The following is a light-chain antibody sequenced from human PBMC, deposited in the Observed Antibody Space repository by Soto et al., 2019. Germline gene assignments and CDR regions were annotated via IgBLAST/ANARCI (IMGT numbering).Light chain of an antibody. CDR2: EVN. CDR3: SSYSRTISHVF. CDR1: SSDGGSSNY. Sequence: QSALTQPASVSGSPGQSITISCTGTSSDGGSSNYVSWYQQHPDNAPKLIISEVNNRPSGVSHRFSGSKSGNMASLTISGLQAEDEAYYYCSSYSRTISHVFFGGGTKLTVL. V-gene: IGLV2-14*01. J-gene: IGLJ2*01.